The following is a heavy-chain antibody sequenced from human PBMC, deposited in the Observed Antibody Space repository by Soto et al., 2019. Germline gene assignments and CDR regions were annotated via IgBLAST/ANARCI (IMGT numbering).Heavy chain of an antibody. D-gene: IGHD2-15*01. CDR1: GGTFSSYA. CDR3: ARAGYCSGRRCYGMEV. V-gene: IGHV1-69*01. CDR2: IIPIFGTA. J-gene: IGHJ6*02. Sequence: QVQLVQSGAEVKKPGSSVKGSCKASGGTFSSYAISWVRQAPGQGREWMGGIIPIFGTANYAQKFQGRVTVTADESTSQAYKELSSLRSEDKAVYYCARAGYCSGRRCYGMEVWGQGTTVTVSS.